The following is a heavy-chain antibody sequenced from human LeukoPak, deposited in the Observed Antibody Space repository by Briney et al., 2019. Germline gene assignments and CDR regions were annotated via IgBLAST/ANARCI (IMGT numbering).Heavy chain of an antibody. CDR1: GFTISSNY. CDR2: IYSGGST. Sequence: PAGSLRLSCAASGFTISSNYMSWVRQPPAKGLERVSVIYSGGSTYYAAPVTGRFTISRDNSKNTLYLQMNSLRAEDTAVYYCARMSSYYDIRYWGQGTLVTVSS. V-gene: IGHV3-53*01. J-gene: IGHJ4*02. D-gene: IGHD3-9*01. CDR3: ARMSSYYDIRY.